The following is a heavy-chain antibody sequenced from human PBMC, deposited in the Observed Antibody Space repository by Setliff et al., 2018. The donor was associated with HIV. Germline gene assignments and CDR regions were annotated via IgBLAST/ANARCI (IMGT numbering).Heavy chain of an antibody. CDR2: FYYSGNT. D-gene: IGHD2-2*01. CDR3: ARTRGYCSATSCYALRGPDY. V-gene: IGHV4-39*01. J-gene: IGHJ4*02. CDR1: GGSISRSSYH. Sequence: PSETLSLTCTVSGGSISRSSYHWGWIRQPPGKGLEWIGSFYYSGNTYYNPSLKSRVTISVDTSKNQFSLRLNSVTAADTAVYHCARTRGYCSATSCYALRGPDYWGQGTLVTVSS.